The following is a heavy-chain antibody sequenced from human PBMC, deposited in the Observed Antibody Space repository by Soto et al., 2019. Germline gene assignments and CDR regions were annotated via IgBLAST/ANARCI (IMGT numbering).Heavy chain of an antibody. J-gene: IGHJ5*02. V-gene: IGHV3-23*01. CDR1: GFTFSHYA. D-gene: IGHD1-20*01. CDR3: AKARRYNWSPFPIFFDP. CDR2: ISDTGAST. Sequence: EVQLLESGGGLVQPGGSLRLSCVVSGFTFSHYAMSWVRQVPGKGLEWVSGISDTGASTYYADSVKGRFTISRDNSKNTLYLQMNSLRAEDTAVYSCAKARRYNWSPFPIFFDPWGQGTLVTVSS.